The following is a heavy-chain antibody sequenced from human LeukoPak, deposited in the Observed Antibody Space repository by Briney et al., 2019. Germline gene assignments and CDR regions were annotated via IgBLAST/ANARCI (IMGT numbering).Heavy chain of an antibody. Sequence: GGSLRLSCAASGFTFSRYWMSWVRQAPGKGLEWVANIKQDGSEKDYVDSVKGRFTISRDNAKNSLYLQMNSLTAEDTAVYYCARESFPARWDWGQGTLVTVSS. V-gene: IGHV3-7*01. CDR1: GFTFSRYW. D-gene: IGHD6-6*01. CDR3: ARESFPARWD. CDR2: IKQDGSEK. J-gene: IGHJ4*02.